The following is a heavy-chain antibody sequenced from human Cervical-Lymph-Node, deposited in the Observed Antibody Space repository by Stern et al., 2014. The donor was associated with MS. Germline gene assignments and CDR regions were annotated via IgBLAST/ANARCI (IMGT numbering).Heavy chain of an antibody. CDR1: GFTFSTYA. V-gene: IGHV3-23*04. Sequence: EVQLVESGGGLVQPGESLRLSCAASGFTFSTYAMSWFRQAPGKGLEWVSAISLTGGSTYYADSVKGRFTISRDNSKNTLYLQMNSLGAEDTAIYYCAKTLSSTRDGLDVWGQGTTVTVSS. J-gene: IGHJ6*02. D-gene: IGHD6-13*01. CDR3: AKTLSSTRDGLDV. CDR2: ISLTGGST.